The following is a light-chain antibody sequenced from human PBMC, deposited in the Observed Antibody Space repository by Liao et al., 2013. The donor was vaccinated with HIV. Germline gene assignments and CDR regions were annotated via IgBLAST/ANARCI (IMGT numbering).Light chain of an antibody. CDR1: NIGSKT. CDR3: QAWDTSTYV. J-gene: IGLJ1*01. Sequence: SYVLTQPPSVSVAPGKTARIPCGGNNIGSKTVHWYQQKPGQAPVLVIYYDSKRPSGIPERFSGSNSGNTATLTISGTQAMDEADYYCQAWDTSTYVFGTGTKVTVL. V-gene: IGLV3-21*01. CDR2: YDS.